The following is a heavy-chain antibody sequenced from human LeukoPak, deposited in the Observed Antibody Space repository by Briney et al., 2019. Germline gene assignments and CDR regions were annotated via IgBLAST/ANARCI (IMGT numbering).Heavy chain of an antibody. J-gene: IGHJ5*02. CDR3: ARAGSAVAGIGDNWFDP. Sequence: ASVKVSCKASGGTFSSYAISWVRQAPGQGLEWMGWINPNSGGTNYAQKFQGRVTMTRDTSISTAYMELSRLRSDDTAVYYCARAGSAVAGIGDNWFDPWGQGTLVTVSS. D-gene: IGHD6-19*01. V-gene: IGHV1-2*02. CDR1: GGTFSSYA. CDR2: INPNSGGT.